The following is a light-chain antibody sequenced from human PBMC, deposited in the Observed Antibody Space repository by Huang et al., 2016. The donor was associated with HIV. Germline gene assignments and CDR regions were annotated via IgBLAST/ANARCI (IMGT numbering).Light chain of an antibody. Sequence: EIVMTQSPATLSVSPGERATLSCRASQSVCSNLAWYQQKPGQAPRLLIYAASTRATGIPARFSGSGSGTEFTLTISSLQSEDFAVYYCQQYNNWPRTFGQGTKVEIK. CDR1: QSVCSN. CDR2: AAS. V-gene: IGKV3-15*01. CDR3: QQYNNWPRT. J-gene: IGKJ1*01.